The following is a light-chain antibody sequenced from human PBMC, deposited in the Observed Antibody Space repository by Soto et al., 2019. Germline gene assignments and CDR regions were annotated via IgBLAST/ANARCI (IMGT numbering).Light chain of an antibody. J-gene: IGLJ1*01. CDR2: EVD. CDR1: SSDVGGYNY. CDR3: SSYTSSNTLV. Sequence: QSALAQPASVSGSPGQSTIISCTGTSSDVGGYNYVSWYQQHPGKAPKFLIYEVDNRASGVSDRFSGSKSGNTASLTISGLQAEDEADYYCSSYTSSNTLVFGTGTKVT. V-gene: IGLV2-14*01.